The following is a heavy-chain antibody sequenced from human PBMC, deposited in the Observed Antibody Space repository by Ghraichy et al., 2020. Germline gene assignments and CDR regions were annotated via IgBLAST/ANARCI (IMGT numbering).Heavy chain of an antibody. CDR1: GGSFSGYY. CDR3: ASKRPLRYYDY. Sequence: SETLSLTCAVYGGSFSGYYWSWIRQPPGKGLEWIGEINHSGSTNYNPSLKSRVTISVDTSKNQFSLKLSSVTAAYTAVYYCASKRPLRYYDYWGQGTLVTVSS. J-gene: IGHJ4*02. CDR2: INHSGST. D-gene: IGHD3-9*01. V-gene: IGHV4-34*01.